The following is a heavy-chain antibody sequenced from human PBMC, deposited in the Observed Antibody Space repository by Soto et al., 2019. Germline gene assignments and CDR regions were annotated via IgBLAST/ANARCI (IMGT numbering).Heavy chain of an antibody. CDR2: ISSNGGST. J-gene: IGHJ4*02. CDR1: GFTFSSYA. CDR3: AKDLQWLVQGPYY. Sequence: PGGSLRLSCAASGFTFSSYAMHWVRQAPGKGLEYVSAISSNGGSTYYANSVKGRFTISRDNSKNTLYLQMGSLRAEDTAVYYCAKDLQWLVQGPYYWGQGTLVTVSS. V-gene: IGHV3-64*01. D-gene: IGHD6-19*01.